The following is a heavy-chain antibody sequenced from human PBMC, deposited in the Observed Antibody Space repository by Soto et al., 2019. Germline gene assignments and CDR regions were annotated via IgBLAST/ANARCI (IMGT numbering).Heavy chain of an antibody. D-gene: IGHD3-3*01. V-gene: IGHV1-69*01. CDR2: IIPIFGTA. CDR3: ASDFWSGYSSNWFDP. Sequence: QVQLVQSGAEVKKPGSSVKVSCKASGGTFSSYAISWVRQAPGQGLEWMGGIIPIFGTANYAQKFQGRVTITADESTSTGYMELSSLRSGDTAVYYCASDFWSGYSSNWFDPWGQGTLVTVSS. CDR1: GGTFSSYA. J-gene: IGHJ5*02.